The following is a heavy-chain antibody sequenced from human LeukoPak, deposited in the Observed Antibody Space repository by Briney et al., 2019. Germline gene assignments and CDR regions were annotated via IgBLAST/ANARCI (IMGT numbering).Heavy chain of an antibody. Sequence: SETLSLTCTVSGGSISSYYWSWIRQPPGKGLEWIGYIYHSGSTNYNPSLKSRVTISVDTSKNQFSLKLSSVTAADTAVYYCARHRAYSSSSPFDYWGQGTLVTVSS. CDR3: ARHRAYSSSSPFDY. D-gene: IGHD6-6*01. CDR2: IYHSGST. V-gene: IGHV4-59*08. CDR1: GGSISSYY. J-gene: IGHJ4*02.